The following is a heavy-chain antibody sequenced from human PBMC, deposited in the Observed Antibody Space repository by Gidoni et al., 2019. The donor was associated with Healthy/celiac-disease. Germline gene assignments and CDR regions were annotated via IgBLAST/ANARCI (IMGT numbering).Heavy chain of an antibody. Sequence: QVQLVQSGAEVKKPGSSVKVSCKASGGTFSSYAISWVRQAPGKGLEWMGGIIPIFGTANYAQKFQGRVTITADESTSTAYMELSSLRSEDTAVYYCARGQGGTLVVTAIPVYYYYGMDVWGQGTTVTVSS. J-gene: IGHJ6*02. V-gene: IGHV1-69*01. CDR3: ARGQGGTLVVTAIPVYYYYGMDV. D-gene: IGHD2-21*02. CDR2: IIPIFGTA. CDR1: GGTFSSYA.